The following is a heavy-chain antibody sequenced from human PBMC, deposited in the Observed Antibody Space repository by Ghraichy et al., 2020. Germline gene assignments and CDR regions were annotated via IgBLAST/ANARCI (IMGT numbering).Heavy chain of an antibody. V-gene: IGHV3-23*01. CDR3: AKFLGGLDF. CDR1: GFTFSNFD. Sequence: ETLSLTCAASGFTFSNFDMSWVRQAPGKGLEWVSIISADGYSTYYADSVKGRFTISRDNSKNTLFLQMNSLRAEDTAVYYCAKFLGGLDFWGQGTLVTVSS. CDR2: ISADGYST. J-gene: IGHJ4*02. D-gene: IGHD1-26*01.